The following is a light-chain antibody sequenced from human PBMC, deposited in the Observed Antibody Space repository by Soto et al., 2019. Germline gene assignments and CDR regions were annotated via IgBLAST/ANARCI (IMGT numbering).Light chain of an antibody. CDR2: LNSDGSH. CDR1: SGHSSYA. CDR3: QTWGTGTLV. J-gene: IGLJ3*02. Sequence: QSVLTQSPSASASLGASVKLTCTLSSGHSSYAIAWHQQQPEKGPRYLMILNSDGSHKKGDEIPDRFSGSSSGAERYLTISSLQSEDEADYYCQTWGTGTLVFGGGTQLTVL. V-gene: IGLV4-69*01.